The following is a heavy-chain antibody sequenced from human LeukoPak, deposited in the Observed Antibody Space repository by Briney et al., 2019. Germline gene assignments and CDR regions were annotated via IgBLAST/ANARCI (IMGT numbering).Heavy chain of an antibody. CDR3: ARVSGWYDHDP. J-gene: IGHJ5*02. CDR1: GFTFSSYA. D-gene: IGHD6-19*01. V-gene: IGHV3-53*01. Sequence: GGSLRLSCAASGFTFSSYAMSWVRQAPGKGLEWVSVIYSGGSTYYADSVKGRFTISRDNSKNTLYLQMNSLRAEDTAVYYCARVSGWYDHDPWGQGTLVTISS. CDR2: IYSGGST.